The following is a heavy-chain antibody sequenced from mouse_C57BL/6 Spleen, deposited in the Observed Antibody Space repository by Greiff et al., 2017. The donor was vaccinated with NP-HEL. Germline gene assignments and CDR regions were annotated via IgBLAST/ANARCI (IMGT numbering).Heavy chain of an antibody. J-gene: IGHJ2*01. Sequence: EVKLVESGGGLVKPGGSLKLSCAASGFTFSDYGMHWVRQAPEKGLEWVAYISSGSSTLYSADTVKGRFTISRDNAKNTLFLQMTSLRSEDTAMYYCARPLYYYGSSYYFDYWGQGTTLTVSS. CDR2: ISSGSSTL. D-gene: IGHD1-1*01. V-gene: IGHV5-17*01. CDR3: ARPLYYYGSSYYFDY. CDR1: GFTFSDYG.